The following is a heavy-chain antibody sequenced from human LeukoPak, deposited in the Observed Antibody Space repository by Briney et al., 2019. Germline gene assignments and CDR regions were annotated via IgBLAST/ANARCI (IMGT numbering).Heavy chain of an antibody. CDR1: GISLSNYG. V-gene: IGHV3-23*01. Sequence: GGSLRLSCAVSGISLSNYGMSWVRQAPGKGLEWVAGISGSGGGTNYADSVKGRFSISRDNPKNTLYLQMNRLRAEDTAVYFCAKRGVVIRVILVGFHKEAYYFDSWGQGALVTVSS. CDR3: AKRGVVIRVILVGFHKEAYYFDS. J-gene: IGHJ4*02. CDR2: ISGSGGGT. D-gene: IGHD3-22*01.